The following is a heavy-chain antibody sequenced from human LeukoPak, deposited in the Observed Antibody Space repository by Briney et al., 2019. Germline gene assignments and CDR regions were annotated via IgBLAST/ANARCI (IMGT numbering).Heavy chain of an antibody. Sequence: GASVKVSCKASGYTFTTFGISWVRQAPGQGLEWMGWISAYNGNTNYAQKLQGRVTMTTDTSTSTAYMELRSLTSDDTAVYYCARDYYDSREWLYYFDYWGQGTLVTVSS. CDR2: ISAYNGNT. D-gene: IGHD3-22*01. J-gene: IGHJ4*02. CDR3: ARDYYDSREWLYYFDY. V-gene: IGHV1-18*01. CDR1: GYTFTTFG.